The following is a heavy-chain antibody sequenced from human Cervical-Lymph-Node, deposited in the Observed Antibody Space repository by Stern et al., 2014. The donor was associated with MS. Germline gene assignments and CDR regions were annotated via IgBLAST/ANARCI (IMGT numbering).Heavy chain of an antibody. CDR2: IIPILNSA. Sequence: QVQLGQSGAEVKKPGSSVKVSCKASGGSFSSYVISWVRQAPGQGLEWMGGIIPILNSANFAEKFQGRVTITADESSRTAFMELSRLRYEDTAVYYCARTVSGWLYYLDYWGQGTQVTVSS. CDR1: GGSFSSYV. CDR3: ARTVSGWLYYLDY. D-gene: IGHD6-19*01. V-gene: IGHV1-69*01. J-gene: IGHJ4*02.